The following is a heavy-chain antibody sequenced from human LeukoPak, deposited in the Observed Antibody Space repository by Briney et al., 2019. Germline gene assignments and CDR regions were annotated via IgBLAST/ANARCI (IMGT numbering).Heavy chain of an antibody. V-gene: IGHV3-11*04. J-gene: IGHJ4*02. Sequence: GGSLRLSCAASGLTFSDYHMNWVRQAPGKGLEWVSYISSSGSTIYYADSVKGRFTISRDNAKNSLYLQMNSLRAEDTAVYYCARAPSSSNLLVFDYWGQGTLVTVSS. CDR2: ISSSGSTI. D-gene: IGHD6-13*01. CDR1: GLTFSDYH. CDR3: ARAPSSSNLLVFDY.